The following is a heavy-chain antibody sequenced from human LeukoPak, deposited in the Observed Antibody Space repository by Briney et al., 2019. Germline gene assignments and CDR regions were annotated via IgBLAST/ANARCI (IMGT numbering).Heavy chain of an antibody. D-gene: IGHD3-3*01. Sequence: PGGSPRLSCAASGFTFSSYSMNWVRQAPGKGLEWVSSISSSSSYIYYADSVKGRFTISRDNAKNSLYLQMNSLRAEDTAVYYCAREGGWSPYFDYWGQGTLVTVSS. V-gene: IGHV3-21*01. CDR2: ISSSSSYI. CDR3: AREGGWSPYFDY. CDR1: GFTFSSYS. J-gene: IGHJ4*02.